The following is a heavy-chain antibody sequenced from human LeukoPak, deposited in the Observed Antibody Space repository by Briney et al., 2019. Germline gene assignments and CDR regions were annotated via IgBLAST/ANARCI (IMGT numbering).Heavy chain of an antibody. CDR3: ARDFPGGSYAINFDY. CDR1: GYTFNSYG. D-gene: IGHD1-26*01. V-gene: IGHV1-18*01. J-gene: IGHJ4*02. Sequence: GASVKVSCKASGYTFNSYGISWVRQAPGRGLEWMGWISSYSGNTSYAQKFQGRVTMTTDTSTSTVYMELRSLRSDDTAVYYCARDFPGGSYAINFDYWGQGTLVTVSS. CDR2: ISSYSGNT.